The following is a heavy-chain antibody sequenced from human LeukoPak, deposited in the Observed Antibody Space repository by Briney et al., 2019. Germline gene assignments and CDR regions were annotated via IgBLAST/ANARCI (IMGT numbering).Heavy chain of an antibody. Sequence: PGGSLRLSCAASGFTFSTYRMNWVRQAPGKGLEWVSSISSSSSYIYYADSVKGRFTISRDNAKNSLYLQMNSLRAGDTAVYYCASPQPGYCSSSNCPRFDYWGQGTLVSVSS. CDR1: GFTFSTYR. CDR2: ISSSSSYI. D-gene: IGHD2-2*03. CDR3: ASPQPGYCSSSNCPRFDY. V-gene: IGHV3-21*01. J-gene: IGHJ4*02.